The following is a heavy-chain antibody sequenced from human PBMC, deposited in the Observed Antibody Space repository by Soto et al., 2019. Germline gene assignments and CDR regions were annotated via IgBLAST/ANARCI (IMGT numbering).Heavy chain of an antibody. Sequence: LSLTCAVFGGSLSGYYWSWIRQPPGKGLEWIGEINHRGRTNYNPALKSRVTISVDTSKNQIALKLTSVTAADTAVYYCARAGDNSGYSDYWGQGTLVTVSS. D-gene: IGHD3-22*01. CDR1: GGSLSGYY. CDR2: INHRGRT. J-gene: IGHJ4*02. V-gene: IGHV4-34*01. CDR3: ARAGDNSGYSDY.